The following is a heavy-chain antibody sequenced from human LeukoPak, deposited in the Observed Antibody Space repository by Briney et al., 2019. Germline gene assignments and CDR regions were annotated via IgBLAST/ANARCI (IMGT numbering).Heavy chain of an antibody. CDR1: GGSISSYY. CDR3: ARVKGGGYYFLFDY. J-gene: IGHJ4*02. Sequence: SETLSLTCTVSGGSISSYYWSWIRQPPGKGLEWIGYIYYSGSTNYNPSLKNRVTISVDTSKNQFSLKLSSVTAADTAVYYCARVKGGGYYFLFDYWGQGTLVTVSS. D-gene: IGHD3-22*01. CDR2: IYYSGST. V-gene: IGHV4-59*01.